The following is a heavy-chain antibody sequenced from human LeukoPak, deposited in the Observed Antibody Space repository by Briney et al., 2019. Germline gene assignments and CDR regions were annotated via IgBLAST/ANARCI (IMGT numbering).Heavy chain of an antibody. J-gene: IGHJ5*02. CDR1: GGSISSGGYY. V-gene: IGHV4-31*03. CDR2: ISYSGST. Sequence: PSETLSLTCTVSGGSISSGGYYWSWIRQHPGKGLEWIGYISYSGSTYYNPSLKSRVTISVDTSKNQFSLKLSSVTAADTAVYYCARVRSQGKGWLDPWGQGTLVTVSS. D-gene: IGHD3-10*01. CDR3: ARVRSQGKGWLDP.